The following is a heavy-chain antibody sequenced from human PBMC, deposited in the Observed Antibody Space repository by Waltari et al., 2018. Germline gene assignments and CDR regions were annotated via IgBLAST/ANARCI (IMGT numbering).Heavy chain of an antibody. CDR1: GYNFASYW. V-gene: IGHV5-51*01. Sequence: VQPLQSGAEVKKPGESLKISCQCSGYNFASYWIGWVRQVPGKGLEWMGIIHPSDSDTRYNPSFEGQFTISVDNSLNTAYLQWSSLKASDTATYFCVRDEQPTGARGDFWGQGTPVTVSS. CDR2: IHPSDSDT. CDR3: VRDEQPTGARGDF. D-gene: IGHD1-1*01. J-gene: IGHJ4*02.